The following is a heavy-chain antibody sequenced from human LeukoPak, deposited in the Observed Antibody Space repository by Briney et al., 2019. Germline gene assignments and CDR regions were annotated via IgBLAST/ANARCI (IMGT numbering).Heavy chain of an antibody. V-gene: IGHV3-21*01. D-gene: IGHD1-26*01. CDR3: ARDLIVGATFGAY. CDR2: ISSSSSYI. J-gene: IGHJ4*02. CDR1: GFTFSSYG. Sequence: PGGSLRLSCAASGFTFSSYGIHWVRQAPGKGLEWVSSISSSSSYIYYADSVKGRFTISRDNAKNSLYLQMNSLRAEDTAVYYCARDLIVGATFGAYWGQGTLVTVSS.